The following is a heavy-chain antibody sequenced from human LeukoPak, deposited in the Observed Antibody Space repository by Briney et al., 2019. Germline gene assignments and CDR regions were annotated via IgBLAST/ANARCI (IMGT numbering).Heavy chain of an antibody. CDR1: GYTFTGYF. CDR3: ARDSVSRYNGNWFDP. D-gene: IGHD1-26*01. Sequence: ASVTVSCKASGYTFTGYFVHWVRQAPGQGLEWMGWINPDSGGTNFAQKFQGRVTMTRDTSISTAYMELSRLKSDDTAVYFCARDSVSRYNGNWFDPWGQGTPVTVSS. CDR2: INPDSGGT. J-gene: IGHJ5*02. V-gene: IGHV1-2*02.